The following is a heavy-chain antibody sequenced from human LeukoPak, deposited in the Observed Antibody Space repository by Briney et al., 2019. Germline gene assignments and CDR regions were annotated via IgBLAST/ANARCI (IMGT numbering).Heavy chain of an antibody. CDR1: GFTFSSYW. D-gene: IGHD5-18*01. CDR3: ARVRGRGYSFWFDP. J-gene: IGHJ5*02. CDR2: INSDGSST. Sequence: PGGSLRLSCAASGFTFSSYWMHWVRQAPGKGLVGVSRINSDGSSTIYADSVKGRFTISRDNAKNTLYLQMNSLRAEDTAVYYCARVRGRGYSFWFDPWGQGTLVTVSS. V-gene: IGHV3-74*01.